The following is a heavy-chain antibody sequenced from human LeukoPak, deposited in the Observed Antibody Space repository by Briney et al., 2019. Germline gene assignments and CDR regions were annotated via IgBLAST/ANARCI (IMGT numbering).Heavy chain of an antibody. J-gene: IGHJ4*02. CDR3: ARLNTEYGIDY. D-gene: IGHD4-17*01. CDR2: IYYSGST. CDR1: GGSISSSSYY. Sequence: SETLSLTCTVSGGSISSSSYYWGWIRQPPGKGLEWIGSIYYSGSTYYNPSLKSRVTISVDTSKNQFSLKLSSVTAADTAVYFCARLNTEYGIDYWGQGTLVTVSS. V-gene: IGHV4-39*01.